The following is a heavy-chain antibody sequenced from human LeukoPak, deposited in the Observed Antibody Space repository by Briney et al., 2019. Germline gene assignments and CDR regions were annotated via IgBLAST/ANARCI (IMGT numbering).Heavy chain of an antibody. CDR3: ARNGEDELPIAY. D-gene: IGHD4-17*01. V-gene: IGHV1-69*05. CDR2: IIRIFGTA. CDR1: GGTCSSYA. J-gene: IGHJ4*02. Sequence: ASVKVSCKASGGTCSSYAISWVRQAPGQGLEWMGRIIRIFGTANYAQKFQGRVTITTDESTSTAYMELSSLKSQDTAVYYCARNGEDELPIAYWGQGTLVTVSS.